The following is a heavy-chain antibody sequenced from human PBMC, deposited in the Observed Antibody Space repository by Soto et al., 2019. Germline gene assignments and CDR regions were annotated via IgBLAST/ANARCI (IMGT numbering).Heavy chain of an antibody. CDR3: ARSQGSSTSLEIYYYYYYGMDV. Sequence: QVQLVQSGAEVKKPGSSVKVSCKASGGTFSSYAISWVQQAPGQGLEWVGGIIPISDTTNYAQKFQGRVTITADESTSTAYMELSSLRSEDTAVYYCARSQGSSTSLEIYYYYYYGMDVWGQGTTVTVSS. D-gene: IGHD2-2*01. CDR1: GGTFSSYA. CDR2: IIPISDTT. V-gene: IGHV1-69*01. J-gene: IGHJ6*02.